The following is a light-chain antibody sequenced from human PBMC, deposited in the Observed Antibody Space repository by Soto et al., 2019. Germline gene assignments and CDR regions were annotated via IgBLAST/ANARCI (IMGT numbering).Light chain of an antibody. J-gene: IGKJ1*01. CDR2: GAS. V-gene: IGKV3-15*01. Sequence: EIVLTQSPGTLSLSPGERATLSCRAGQSVSSSYLAWYQQRPGQAPRLLMYGASTGATGIPARFSGSGSGTEFTLPISSLQSEDFAVYYCQQYSDWVWTFGQGTKVDIK. CDR1: QSVSSSY. CDR3: QQYSDWVWT.